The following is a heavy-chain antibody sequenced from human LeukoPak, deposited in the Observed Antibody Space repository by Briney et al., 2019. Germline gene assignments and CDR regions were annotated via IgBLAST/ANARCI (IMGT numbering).Heavy chain of an antibody. CDR2: ISGSGGST. V-gene: IGHV3-23*01. CDR1: GFTFSSYT. Sequence: GGSLRLSCAACGFTFSSYTMNWVRLAPGKGLEWVSTISGSGGSTYYADSVKGRFTISRDNAKNTVYLQMNSLWAEDTAVYYCAREVWIQLRAGPFDYWGQGTLVTVSP. CDR3: AREVWIQLRAGPFDY. J-gene: IGHJ4*02. D-gene: IGHD5-18*01.